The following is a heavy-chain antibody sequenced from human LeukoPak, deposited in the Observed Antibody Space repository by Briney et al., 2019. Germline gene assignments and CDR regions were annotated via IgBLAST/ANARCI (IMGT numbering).Heavy chain of an antibody. CDR1: GFTFSNYG. D-gene: IGHD2-15*01. J-gene: IGHJ6*03. V-gene: IGHV3-30*02. Sequence: GGSLRLSCAASGFTFSNYGMHWVRQAPGKGLEWVAFIRYDASNKYYADSVKGRFTISRDKSKNTLSLQMNGLRVEDTAVYYCAKVMPPGRIRFYSYYMDVWGKGTTVSVS. CDR2: IRYDASNK. CDR3: AKVMPPGRIRFYSYYMDV.